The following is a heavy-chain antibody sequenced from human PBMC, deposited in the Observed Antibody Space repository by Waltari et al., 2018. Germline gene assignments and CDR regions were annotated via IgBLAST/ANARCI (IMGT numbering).Heavy chain of an antibody. Sequence: EVQLVLSVAEVKTQGETLKISCKGSGYSSNSSWIGWVRPMLGKGPEWMGVMYGVDSYTRYSPSFQVQVTISADKSISTAYLQWSSLKASDTAMYYCARAPAARRDVQWFDPWGQGTLVTVSS. D-gene: IGHD6-6*01. CDR2: MYGVDSYT. CDR1: GYSSNSSW. J-gene: IGHJ5*02. V-gene: IGHV5-51*03. CDR3: ARAPAARRDVQWFDP.